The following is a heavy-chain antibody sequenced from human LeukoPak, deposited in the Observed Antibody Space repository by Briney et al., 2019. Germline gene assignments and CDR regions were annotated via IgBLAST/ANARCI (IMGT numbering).Heavy chain of an antibody. CDR3: ARDDGGDFNDAFDI. CDR1: GFTFSSYW. D-gene: IGHD2-21*02. J-gene: IGHJ3*02. V-gene: IGHV3-74*01. CDR2: INSDGSST. Sequence: GGSLRLSCAASGFTFSSYWMHWVRQAPGKGLVWVSRINSDGSSTTYADSVKGRFTISRDNAKNTLYLQMNSLRAEDTAVYYCARDDGGDFNDAFDIWGQGTMVAVSS.